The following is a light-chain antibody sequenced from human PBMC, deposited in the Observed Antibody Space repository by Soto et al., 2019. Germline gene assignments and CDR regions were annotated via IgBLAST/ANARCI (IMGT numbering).Light chain of an antibody. CDR1: QSVDSSF. CDR2: GAS. J-gene: IGKJ1*01. Sequence: EIVLTQSPGSLSLSPGERATLSCRASQSVDSSFFAWYQKKPGQAPRLLIYGASKRATGIPDRFSGSGSGTDFTITISRLEPEDFAVYYCQQYVSSVTFGQGTKVEIK. V-gene: IGKV3-20*01. CDR3: QQYVSSVT.